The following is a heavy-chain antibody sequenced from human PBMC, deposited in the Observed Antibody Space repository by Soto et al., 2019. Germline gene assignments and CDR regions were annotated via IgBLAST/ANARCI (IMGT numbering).Heavy chain of an antibody. CDR2: TYYKSRWSS. J-gene: IGHJ5*02. Sequence: SQTLSLTCAISGDNISSNSAAWNWIRQSPSRGLEWLGRTYYKSRWSSDYAESVKGRITINPDTSKNQFSLLLNSVTPEDTAVYFCARRIAGGGSNWFDPWGQGTQVTVSS. CDR1: GDNISSNSAA. D-gene: IGHD6-13*01. CDR3: ARRIAGGGSNWFDP. V-gene: IGHV6-1*01.